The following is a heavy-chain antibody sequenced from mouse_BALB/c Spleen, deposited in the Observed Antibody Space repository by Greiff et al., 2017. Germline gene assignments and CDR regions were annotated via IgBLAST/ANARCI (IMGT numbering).Heavy chain of an antibody. D-gene: IGHD2-1*01. CDR1: GFSLTSYG. Sequence: VMLVESGPGLVAPSQSLSITCTVSGFSLTSYGVHWVRQPPGKGLEWLGVIWAGGSTNYNSALMSRLSISKDNSKSQVFLKMNSLQTDDTAMYYCARAFYGNSAYWGQGTLVTVSA. J-gene: IGHJ3*01. V-gene: IGHV2-9*02. CDR2: IWAGGST. CDR3: ARAFYGNSAY.